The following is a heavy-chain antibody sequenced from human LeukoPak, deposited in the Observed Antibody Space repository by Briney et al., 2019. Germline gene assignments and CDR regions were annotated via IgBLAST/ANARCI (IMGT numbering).Heavy chain of an antibody. CDR1: GFIFSNYG. Sequence: GGSLRLSCAASGFIFSNYGMSWVRQAPGKGLEWVSSISFSSTHIYYADSIQGRFTISRDNAENSLYLQMNSLRAEDTAVYYCALGGYDAFDIWGQGTMVTVSS. CDR2: ISFSSTHI. J-gene: IGHJ3*02. CDR3: ALGGYDAFDI. V-gene: IGHV3-21*06. D-gene: IGHD3-16*01.